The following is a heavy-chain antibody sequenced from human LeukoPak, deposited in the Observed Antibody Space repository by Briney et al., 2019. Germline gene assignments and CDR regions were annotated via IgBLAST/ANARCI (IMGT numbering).Heavy chain of an antibody. CDR3: ARDSRRAVAGTSVDY. CDR1: GGSIGSGGYY. CDR2: IYYSGST. Sequence: SQTLSLTCTVSGGSIGSGGYYWSWIRQHPGKGLEWIGYIYYSGSTYYNPSLKSRVTISVDTSKNQFSLKLSSVTAADTAVYYCARDSRRAVAGTSVDYWGQGTLVTVSS. J-gene: IGHJ4*02. V-gene: IGHV4-31*03. D-gene: IGHD6-19*01.